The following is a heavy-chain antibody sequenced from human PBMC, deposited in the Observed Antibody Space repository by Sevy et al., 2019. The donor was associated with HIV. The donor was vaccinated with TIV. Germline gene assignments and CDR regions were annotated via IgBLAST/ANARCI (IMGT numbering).Heavy chain of an antibody. CDR1: GGSISSGDYY. J-gene: IGHJ5*02. CDR3: ARVVGATLDWFDP. CDR2: IYYSGST. V-gene: IGHV4-30-4*01. Sequence: SETLSLTCTVSGGSISSGDYYWSWIRQPPGKGLEWIGYIYYSGSTYYNPSLKSRVTISVDTSKNQFSLKLSSVTAADTAVYYCARVVGATLDWFDPWGQGTLVTVSS. D-gene: IGHD2-15*01.